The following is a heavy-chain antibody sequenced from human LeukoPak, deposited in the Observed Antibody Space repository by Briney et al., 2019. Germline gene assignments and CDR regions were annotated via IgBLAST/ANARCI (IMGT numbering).Heavy chain of an antibody. V-gene: IGHV1-2*06. D-gene: IGHD1-26*01. CDR2: INPNSGGT. CDR1: GYTFTSYG. J-gene: IGHJ4*02. CDR3: ARDRRGSYYVFDY. Sequence: ASVKVSCKASGYTFTSYGISWVRQAPGQGLEWMGRINPNSGGTNYAQKFQGRVTMTRDTSISTAYMELSRLRSDDTAVYYCARDRRGSYYVFDYWGQGTLVTVSS.